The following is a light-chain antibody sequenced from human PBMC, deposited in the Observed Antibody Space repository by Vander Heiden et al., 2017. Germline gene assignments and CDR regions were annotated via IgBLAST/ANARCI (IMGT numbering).Light chain of an antibody. CDR3: AAWDDSLRGVV. Sequence: QSALTQPPSVSGTPGQRVLISCSGSSTNIGSDYVYWYQHLPGTAPNLLIYRNNERPSGVPDRFSGSKSGTSAYLGIGGLRSDDEAVYYCAAWDDSLRGVVFGGGTKLTVL. V-gene: IGLV1-47*01. J-gene: IGLJ2*01. CDR1: STNIGSDY. CDR2: RNN.